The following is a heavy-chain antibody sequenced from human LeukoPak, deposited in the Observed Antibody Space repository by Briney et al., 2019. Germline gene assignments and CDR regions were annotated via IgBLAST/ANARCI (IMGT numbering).Heavy chain of an antibody. D-gene: IGHD6-13*01. CDR2: IKQDGSEK. CDR1: GFTFSTYW. CDR3: ARDSAGNDY. J-gene: IGHJ4*02. Sequence: GGSLRLSCAASGFTFSTYWMSWVRQAPGKGLEWVANIKQDGSEKYYVDSVKGRFTISRDNAKNSLYLQMNSLRAEDTSMYYCARDSAGNDYWGQGTLVTVSS. V-gene: IGHV3-7*01.